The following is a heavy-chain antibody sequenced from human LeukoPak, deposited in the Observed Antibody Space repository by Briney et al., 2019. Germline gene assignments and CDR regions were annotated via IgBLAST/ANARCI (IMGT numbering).Heavy chain of an antibody. J-gene: IGHJ4*02. Sequence: PSETLSFTCTVSGGSISSSGHYWGWIRQPPGKGLEWIGTIYYSGSTYYNPSLKSRVTISVDTSKNQFSLKLSSVTAADTAVYYCARVGVWGSYRSFDYWGQGTLVTVSS. CDR2: IYYSGST. CDR3: ARVGVWGSYRSFDY. D-gene: IGHD3-16*02. CDR1: GGSISSSGHY. V-gene: IGHV4-39*07.